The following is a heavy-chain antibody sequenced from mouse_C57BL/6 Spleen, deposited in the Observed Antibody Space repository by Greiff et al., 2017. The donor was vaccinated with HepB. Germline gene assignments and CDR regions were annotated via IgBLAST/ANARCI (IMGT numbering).Heavy chain of an antibody. D-gene: IGHD2-2*01. V-gene: IGHV1-50*01. CDR2: IDPSDSYT. J-gene: IGHJ2*01. CDR1: GYTFTSYW. Sequence: VQLQQPGAELVKPGASVKLSCKASGYTFTSYWMQWVKQRPGQGLEWIGEIDPSDSYTNYNQKFKGKATLTVDTSSNTAYMQLSSLTSEDSAVYYCARSTVTVDYWGQGTTLTVSS. CDR3: ARSTVTVDY.